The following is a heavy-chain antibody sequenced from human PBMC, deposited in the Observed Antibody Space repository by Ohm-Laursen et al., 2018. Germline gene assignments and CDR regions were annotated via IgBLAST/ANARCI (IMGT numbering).Heavy chain of an antibody. CDR3: ANSVVPATY. V-gene: IGHV3-23*01. CDR2: ISGSGGST. J-gene: IGHJ4*02. D-gene: IGHD2-2*01. Sequence: SLRLSCTASGFTFSSYAMSWVRQAPGKGLEWVSAISGSGGSTYYADSVKGRFTLSRDNSKNTLYLQMNSLRAEDTAVYYCANSVVPATYWGQGTLVTVSS. CDR1: GFTFSSYA.